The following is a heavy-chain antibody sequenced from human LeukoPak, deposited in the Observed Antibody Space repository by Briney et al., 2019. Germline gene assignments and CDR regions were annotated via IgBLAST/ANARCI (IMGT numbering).Heavy chain of an antibody. Sequence: PGGSLRLSCAASGFTFSSYSMNWVRQAPGKGLEWVSYISSSSSTIYYADSVKGRFTISRDNAKNSLYLQMNSLRAEDTAVYYCARKGGRMNYYYMDVWGKGTTVTVSS. CDR2: ISSSSSTI. CDR1: GFTFSSYS. J-gene: IGHJ6*03. CDR3: ARKGGRMNYYYMDV. V-gene: IGHV3-48*01.